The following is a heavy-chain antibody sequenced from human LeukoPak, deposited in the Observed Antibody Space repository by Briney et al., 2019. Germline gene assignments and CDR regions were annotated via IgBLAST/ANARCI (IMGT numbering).Heavy chain of an antibody. D-gene: IGHD3-3*01. CDR3: ARTPSSFWSGYGYFDY. CDR2: ISSSGSTI. V-gene: IGHV3-11*01. J-gene: IGHJ4*02. Sequence: GGSLRLSCAASGFTFSDYYMSWIRQAPGKGLEWVPYISSSGSTIYYADSVKGRFTISRDNAKNSLYLQMNSLRAEDTAVYYCARTPSSFWSGYGYFDYWGQGTLVTVSS. CDR1: GFTFSDYY.